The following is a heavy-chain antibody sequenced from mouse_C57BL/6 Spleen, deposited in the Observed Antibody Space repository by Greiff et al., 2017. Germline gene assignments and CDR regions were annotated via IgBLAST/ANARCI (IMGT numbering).Heavy chain of an antibody. V-gene: IGHV5-4*01. J-gene: IGHJ4*01. D-gene: IGHD2-2*01. CDR1: GFTFSSYA. CDR3: ARDHGYPYYAMDY. CDR2: ISDGGSYT. Sequence: EVKLQESGGGLVKPGGSLKLSCAASGFTFSSYAMSWVRQTPEKRLEWVATISDGGSYTYYPDNVKGRFTISRDNAKNNLYLQMSHLKSEDTAMYYCARDHGYPYYAMDYWGQGTSVTVSS.